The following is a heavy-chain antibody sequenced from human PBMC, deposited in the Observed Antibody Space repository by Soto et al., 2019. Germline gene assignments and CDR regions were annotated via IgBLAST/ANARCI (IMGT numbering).Heavy chain of an antibody. D-gene: IGHD4-17*01. Sequence: QVQLVQSGAEVKKPGSSVKVSCKASGGTFSSYTISWVRQAPGQGLEWMGRIIPILGIANYAQKFQGRVTSTAEKSTSTAYMELRSLRSEDTAVYYCARGPYGGNSDWFDPWGQGTLVTVSS. V-gene: IGHV1-69*02. CDR2: IIPILGIA. CDR1: GGTFSSYT. CDR3: ARGPYGGNSDWFDP. J-gene: IGHJ5*02.